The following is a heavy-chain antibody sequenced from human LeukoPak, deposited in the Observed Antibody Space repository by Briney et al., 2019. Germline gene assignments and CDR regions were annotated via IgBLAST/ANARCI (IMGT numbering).Heavy chain of an antibody. Sequence: SETLSLTCAVYGGSFSGYYWSWIRQPPGKGLEWIGEINHSGSTNYNPSLKSRVTISVDTSKNQFSLKLSSVTAADTAVYYCARGHVYYYGSGSYYRGYYYYGMDVWGQGTTVTVSS. CDR2: INHSGST. J-gene: IGHJ6*02. CDR3: ARGHVYYYGSGSYYRGYYYYGMDV. V-gene: IGHV4-34*01. CDR1: GGSFSGYY. D-gene: IGHD3-10*01.